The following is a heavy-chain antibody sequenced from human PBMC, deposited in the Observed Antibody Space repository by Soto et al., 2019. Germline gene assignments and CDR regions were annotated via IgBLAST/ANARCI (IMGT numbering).Heavy chain of an antibody. Sequence: GGSLRLSCAASGLTVSSNYMSWVRQAPGKGLEWVSVIYSGGSTYYADTVKGRFTVSRDNSKNTLYLQMNSLRAEDTAVYYCARDPGGRVDYWGQGTVVTVSS. CDR3: ARDPGGRVDY. J-gene: IGHJ4*02. V-gene: IGHV3-66*01. CDR1: GLTVSSNY. CDR2: IYSGGST.